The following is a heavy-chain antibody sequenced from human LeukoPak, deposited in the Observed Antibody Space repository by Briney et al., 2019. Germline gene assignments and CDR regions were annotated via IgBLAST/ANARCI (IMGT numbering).Heavy chain of an antibody. CDR1: GGSISSSSYY. V-gene: IGHV4-61*01. CDR2: IYYSGST. J-gene: IGHJ5*01. Sequence: PSETLSLTCTVSGGSISSSSYYWSWIRQPPGKGLEWIGYIYYSGSTNYNPSLKSRVTISVDTSKNQFSLKLSSVTAADTAVYYCARVVEKHNWFDPWGQGTMVTVSS. CDR3: ARVVEKHNWFDP.